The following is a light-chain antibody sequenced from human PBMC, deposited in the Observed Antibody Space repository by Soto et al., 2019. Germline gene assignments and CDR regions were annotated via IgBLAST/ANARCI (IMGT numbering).Light chain of an antibody. Sequence: DIQMTQSPSTLSASEGDRVTITCRASQSISTWLAWYQQKPGKAPKVLIYDASSLESGVPSRFSGSGSGTEFTLTISSLQPDDFATYYCQQYKNYLTFGPGTKVDIK. V-gene: IGKV1-5*01. CDR3: QQYKNYLT. J-gene: IGKJ3*01. CDR1: QSISTW. CDR2: DAS.